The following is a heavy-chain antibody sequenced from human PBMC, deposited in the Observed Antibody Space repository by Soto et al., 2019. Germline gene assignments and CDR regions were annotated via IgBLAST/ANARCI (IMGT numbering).Heavy chain of an antibody. V-gene: IGHV1-2*02. CDR3: ARERYQVISDGMDV. D-gene: IGHD2-2*01. CDR2: INPETGGT. J-gene: IGHJ6*02. Sequence: ASVKVSCKASGYTFTGYYVHWVREAPGQGLEWMGWINPETGGTSYAQKFQGRVTLSRDTSINTAYLELSRLRFDDAAVYFCARERYQVISDGMDVWGQGTTVTVSS. CDR1: GYTFTGYY.